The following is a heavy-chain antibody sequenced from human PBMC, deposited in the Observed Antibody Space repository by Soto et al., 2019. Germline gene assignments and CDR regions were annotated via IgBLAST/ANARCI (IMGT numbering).Heavy chain of an antibody. Sequence: GGSLRLSCAASGFTFSSYGMHWVRQAPGKGLEWVAVISYDGSNKYYADSVKGRFTISRDNSKNTLYLQMNSLRAEDTAVYYCAKERGGSCYPAFGPIGYYYGMDVWGQGTTVPVSS. CDR1: GFTFSSYG. D-gene: IGHD2-15*01. V-gene: IGHV3-30*18. J-gene: IGHJ6*02. CDR3: AKERGGSCYPAFGPIGYYYGMDV. CDR2: ISYDGSNK.